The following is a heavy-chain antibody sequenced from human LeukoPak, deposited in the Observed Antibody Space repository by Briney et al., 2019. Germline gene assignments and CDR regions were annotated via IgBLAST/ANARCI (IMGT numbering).Heavy chain of an antibody. J-gene: IGHJ5*02. CDR2: IYSGGST. Sequence: GGSLRLSCAASGFTVSSNYMSWVRQAPGKGLEWVSVIYSGGSTYYADSVKGRFTISRDNSKNTLYLQMNSLRAEDTAVYYCAREAVRDNWFDPWGQGTLVTVSS. CDR3: AREAVRDNWFDP. V-gene: IGHV3-66*01. CDR1: GFTVSSNY. D-gene: IGHD3-10*01.